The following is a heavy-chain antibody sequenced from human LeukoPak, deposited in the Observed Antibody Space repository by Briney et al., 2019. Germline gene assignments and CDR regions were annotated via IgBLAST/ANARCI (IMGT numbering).Heavy chain of an antibody. J-gene: IGHJ4*02. D-gene: IGHD6-19*01. Sequence: ASVKVSCKASGGTFSSYAISWVRQAPGQGLEWMGGIIPIFGTPNYAQKFQGRVTISADESTSTVYMELSSLRSEDTAVFYCARDEIAVAGFGTFDYWGQGTLVTVSS. CDR3: ARDEIAVAGFGTFDY. CDR2: IIPIFGTP. CDR1: GGTFSSYA. V-gene: IGHV1-69*13.